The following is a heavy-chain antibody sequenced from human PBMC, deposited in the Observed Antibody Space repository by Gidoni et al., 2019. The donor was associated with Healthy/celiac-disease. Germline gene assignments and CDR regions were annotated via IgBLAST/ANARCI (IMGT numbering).Heavy chain of an antibody. CDR2: INHSGST. J-gene: IGHJ4*02. V-gene: IGHV4-34*01. CDR1: GGSFSGYY. CDR3: AGVSPLYRGRLDY. D-gene: IGHD4-4*01. Sequence: QVQLQQWGAGLLKPSETLSLTCAVYGGSFSGYYWSWIRQPPGKGLEWIGEINHSGSTNYNPSLKSRVTISVDTSKNQFSLKLSSVTAADTAVYYCAGVSPLYRGRLDYWGQGTLVTVSS.